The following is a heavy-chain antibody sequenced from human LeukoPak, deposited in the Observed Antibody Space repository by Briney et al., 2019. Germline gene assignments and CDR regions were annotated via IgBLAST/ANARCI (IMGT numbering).Heavy chain of an antibody. CDR3: AKGLGWFDP. V-gene: IGHV3-23*01. J-gene: IGHJ5*02. Sequence: AGGSLRLSCAASGLTFTSHAVSWVRQAPGKGLEWVSSISGGSEDTYYADSVKGRFTISRDNSKNTLYLQMNSLRVEDTAFYYCAKGLGWFDPWGQGALVIVSS. D-gene: IGHD3-16*01. CDR2: ISGGSEDT. CDR1: GLTFTSHA.